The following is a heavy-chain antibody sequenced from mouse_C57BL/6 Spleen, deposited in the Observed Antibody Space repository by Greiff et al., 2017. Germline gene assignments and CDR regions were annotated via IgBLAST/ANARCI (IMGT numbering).Heavy chain of an antibody. V-gene: IGHV1-50*01. Sequence: QVQLQQPGAELVKPGASVKLSCKASGYTFTSYWMQWVKQRPGQGLEWLGEIDPNYSSTNYNQKFKGKATLTVDQSSSTAYMQLSSLTSEDSAVYCYAYYGYHYAIDDWGQGTTVTVSS. CDR2: IDPNYSST. J-gene: IGHJ4*01. CDR1: GYTFTSYW. D-gene: IGHD2-2*01. CDR3: AYYGYHYAIDD.